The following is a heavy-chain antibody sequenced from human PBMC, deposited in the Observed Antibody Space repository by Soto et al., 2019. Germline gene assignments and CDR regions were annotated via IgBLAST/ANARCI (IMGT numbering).Heavy chain of an antibody. V-gene: IGHV4-61*01. CDR1: GGSVSSGSYY. J-gene: IGHJ4*02. CDR3: ARGLDFWSGYSPEGYFDY. Sequence: QVQLQESGPGLVKPSETLSLTCTVSGGSVSSGSYYWSWIRQPPGKGLEWIGYIYYSGSTNYNPSLKSRVTISVDTSKNQFSLKLSSVTAADTAVYYCARGLDFWSGYSPEGYFDYWGQGTLVTVSS. D-gene: IGHD3-3*01. CDR2: IYYSGST.